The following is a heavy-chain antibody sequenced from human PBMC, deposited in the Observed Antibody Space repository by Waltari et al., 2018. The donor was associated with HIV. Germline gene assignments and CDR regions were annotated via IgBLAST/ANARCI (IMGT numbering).Heavy chain of an antibody. CDR2: IWYDGTNK. Sequence: QVQLVESGGGVVQPGRSLRLSCAASGFPFRRYGLHWGRQAPGKGLEWVAVIWYDGTNKYYADSVKGRFTISRDNSKNTLYLQMNSLRAEDTAVYYCARDRSEGGGYYYYGLDVWGQGTTVTVSS. D-gene: IGHD2-15*01. CDR3: ARDRSEGGGYYYYGLDV. V-gene: IGHV3-33*01. J-gene: IGHJ6*02. CDR1: GFPFRRYG.